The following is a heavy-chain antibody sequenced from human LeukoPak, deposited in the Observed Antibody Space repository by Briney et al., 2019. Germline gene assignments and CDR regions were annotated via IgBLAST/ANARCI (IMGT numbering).Heavy chain of an antibody. CDR2: MNPNSGDT. V-gene: IGHV1-8*01. J-gene: IGHJ4*02. D-gene: IGHD3-10*01. Sequence: ASVKVSCKASGYTFSSYDINWVRQATGQGLEWMGWMNPNSGDTGYAQKFQGRVTMTRNTSIDTAYVELSSLRSEDTAVYYCARYLTSFGEQGRPYDYWGQGTLVTVSS. CDR1: GYTFSSYD. CDR3: ARYLTSFGEQGRPYDY.